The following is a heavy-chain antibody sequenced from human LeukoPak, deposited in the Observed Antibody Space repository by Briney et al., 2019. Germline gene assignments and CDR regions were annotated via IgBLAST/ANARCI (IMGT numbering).Heavy chain of an antibody. Sequence: ASVKVSCKAAGYTFTSYGMNWVRQAPGQGLEWMEWINTNTGDPTYAQGFTGRFVFSLDTSVSTAYLQISSLKAEDTAVYYCARKPRSTTIDYWGQGTLVTVSS. CDR1: GYTFTSYG. D-gene: IGHD5/OR15-5a*01. CDR2: INTNTGDP. V-gene: IGHV7-4-1*02. J-gene: IGHJ4*02. CDR3: ARKPRSTTIDY.